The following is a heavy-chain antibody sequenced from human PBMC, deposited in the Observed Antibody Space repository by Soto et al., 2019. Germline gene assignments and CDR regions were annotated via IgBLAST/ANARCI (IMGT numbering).Heavy chain of an antibody. Sequence: GSLRLSCAASGFTFSHAWMSWVRQPPGKGLEWIGSIYHSGTYYSPSLKSRVTMSIDTSKNRFSLKLNSVTAADTAVYFCARKLITSTTKGDTNWFDPWGQGTLVTVSS. CDR2: IYHSGT. CDR1: GFTFSHAWM. J-gene: IGHJ5*02. V-gene: IGHV4-38-2*01. CDR3: ARKLITSTTKGDTNWFDP. D-gene: IGHD2-21*02.